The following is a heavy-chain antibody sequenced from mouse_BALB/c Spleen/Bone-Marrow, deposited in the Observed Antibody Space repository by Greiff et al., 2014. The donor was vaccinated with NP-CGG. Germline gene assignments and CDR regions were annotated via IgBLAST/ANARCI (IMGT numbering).Heavy chain of an antibody. J-gene: IGHJ4*01. CDR2: IYPGNVNT. D-gene: IGHD2-3*01. V-gene: IGHV1S56*01. Sequence: VKLQESGPELVKPGASVRISCKASGYTFTSYYIHWVKQRPGQGLEWIGWIYPGNVNTKYNEKFKGKATLTADKSSSTAYMQLSSLTSEDSAVYFCAGLLRGDYAMDYWGQGTSVTVSS. CDR1: GYTFTSYY. CDR3: AGLLRGDYAMDY.